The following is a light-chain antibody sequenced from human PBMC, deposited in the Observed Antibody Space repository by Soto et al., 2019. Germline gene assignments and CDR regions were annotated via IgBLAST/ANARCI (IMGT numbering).Light chain of an antibody. Sequence: DIQMTQSPASLSASVGDRVTITCRASQSITTYLNWYQQRPGKAPNLLIYTASSLQTGVPSRFSGSGSGTEFTLTISSLQPEDFATYYCQQRHSYPITFGQGTRLEI. V-gene: IGKV1-39*01. J-gene: IGKJ5*01. CDR3: QQRHSYPIT. CDR2: TAS. CDR1: QSITTY.